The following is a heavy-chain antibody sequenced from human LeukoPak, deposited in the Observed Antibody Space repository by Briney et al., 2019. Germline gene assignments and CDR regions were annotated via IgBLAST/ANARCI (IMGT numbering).Heavy chain of an antibody. Sequence: PGGSLRLSCAASGITFSNYNMNWVRQAPGKGLEWVSSITSSSTYIYYADSVKGRFTISRDNAKNSLYLQMNSLRAEDTAVYYCARDWAYCSSTSCYFDYWGQGTLVTVSS. CDR2: ITSSSTYI. J-gene: IGHJ4*02. D-gene: IGHD2-2*01. CDR3: ARDWAYCSSTSCYFDY. CDR1: GITFSNYN. V-gene: IGHV3-21*01.